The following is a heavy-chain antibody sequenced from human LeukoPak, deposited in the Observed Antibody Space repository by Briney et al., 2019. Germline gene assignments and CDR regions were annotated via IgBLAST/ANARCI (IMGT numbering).Heavy chain of an antibody. CDR3: ARQIVVGATKPFDS. D-gene: IGHD1-26*01. CDR1: GGSFSGYY. Sequence: SETLSLTCAVYGGSFSGYYWSWIRQPPGKRLEWIGYIYYSGTTSYKPSLKSRVTISVDTSKNQFSLKLSSVTAADTAVYYCARQIVVGATKPFDSWGQGTLVTVSS. V-gene: IGHV4-59*08. J-gene: IGHJ4*02. CDR2: IYYSGTT.